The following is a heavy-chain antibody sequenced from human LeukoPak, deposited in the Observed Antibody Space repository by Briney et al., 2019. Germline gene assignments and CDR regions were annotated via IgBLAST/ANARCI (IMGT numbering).Heavy chain of an antibody. D-gene: IGHD4-11*01. CDR1: GGSISSSSYY. V-gene: IGHV3-7*01. J-gene: IGHJ4*02. Sequence: ETLSLTCTVSGGSISSSSYYWGWIRQPPGKGLEWVANMDQDGSEKNYVDSVKGRFTISRDNAQDSLYLQMNSLRAEDTAVYYCARDRGYSNFDYWGQGTLLTVSS. CDR2: MDQDGSEK. CDR3: ARDRGYSNFDY.